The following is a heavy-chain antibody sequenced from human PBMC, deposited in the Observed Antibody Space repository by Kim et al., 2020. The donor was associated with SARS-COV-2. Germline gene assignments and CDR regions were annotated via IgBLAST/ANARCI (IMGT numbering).Heavy chain of an antibody. Sequence: SVKVSCKASGGTFSSYAISWVRQAPGQGLEWMGGIIPIFGTANYAQKFQGRVTITADESTSTAYMELSSLRSEDTAVYYCAREGRVTAVAGVGWFDPWGQGTLVTVSS. J-gene: IGHJ5*02. CDR2: IIPIFGTA. CDR1: GGTFSSYA. D-gene: IGHD6-19*01. CDR3: AREGRVTAVAGVGWFDP. V-gene: IGHV1-69*13.